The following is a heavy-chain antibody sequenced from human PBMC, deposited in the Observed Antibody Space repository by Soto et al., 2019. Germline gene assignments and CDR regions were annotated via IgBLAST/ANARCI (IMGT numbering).Heavy chain of an antibody. CDR2: IYYSGST. J-gene: IGHJ6*02. CDR1: GGSVSSGSYY. CDR3: ARERRPVGASGV. Sequence: SATPSLTCTVSGGSVSSGSYYWSWIRQPPGKGLEWIGYIYYSGSTNYNPSLKSRVTISVDTSKNQFSLKLSSVTAADTAVYYCARERRPVGASGVWGQGTTVTVSS. D-gene: IGHD1-26*01. V-gene: IGHV4-61*01.